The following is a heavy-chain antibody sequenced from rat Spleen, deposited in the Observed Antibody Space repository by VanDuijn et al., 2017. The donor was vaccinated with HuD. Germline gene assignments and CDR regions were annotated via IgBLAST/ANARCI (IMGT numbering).Heavy chain of an antibody. CDR1: GFSLTSYN. CDR2: IWTGGNT. V-gene: IGHV2-30*01. D-gene: IGHD5-1*01. Sequence: QVQLKESGPGLVQPSQTLSLTCTVSGFSLTSYNVHWVRQSTGKGLEWMGIIWTGGNTAYNSALKSRLSISRDTSKNQIFLKMNSLQSEDTTTYYCARAPGNGYVMDAWGQGASVTVSS. J-gene: IGHJ4*01. CDR3: ARAPGNGYVMDA.